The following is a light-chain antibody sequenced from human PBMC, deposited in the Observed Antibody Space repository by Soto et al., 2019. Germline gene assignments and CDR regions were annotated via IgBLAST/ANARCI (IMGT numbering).Light chain of an antibody. Sequence: DIQMTQSPSSVSASVGDRVIITCRASQGISSWLAWYQQKPGEAPKLLIQVASSLQSGVPSRFSGTGSGTDFTLTISRLQPEDFATYYSQQSLNFPWTFGQGPKVDIK. J-gene: IGKJ1*01. V-gene: IGKV1-12*01. CDR1: QGISSW. CDR3: QQSLNFPWT. CDR2: VAS.